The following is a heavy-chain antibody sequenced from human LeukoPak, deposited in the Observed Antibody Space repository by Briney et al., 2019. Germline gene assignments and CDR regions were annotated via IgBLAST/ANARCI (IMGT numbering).Heavy chain of an antibody. Sequence: GGSLRLSCAASGFTFSSYAMSWVRQAPGKGLEWVSAIRGSGGSTYYADSVKGRFTISRDNSKNTLYLQMNSLRAEDTAVYYCAKDPIHNYDFWSGYLLNYYYGMDVWGQGTTVTVSS. V-gene: IGHV3-23*01. J-gene: IGHJ6*02. CDR2: IRGSGGST. CDR3: AKDPIHNYDFWSGYLLNYYYGMDV. D-gene: IGHD3-3*01. CDR1: GFTFSSYA.